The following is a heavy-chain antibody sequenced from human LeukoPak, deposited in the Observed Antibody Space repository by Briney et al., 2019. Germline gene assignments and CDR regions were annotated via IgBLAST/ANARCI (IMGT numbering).Heavy chain of an antibody. V-gene: IGHV4-39*07. Sequence: PSETLSLTCTVSGGSVSSSSYYWSWIRQPPGKGLEWIGEINHSGSTNYNPSLKSRVTISVDTSKNQFSLKLSSVTAADTAVYYCARGDCSSTSCPFDPWGQGTLVTVSS. D-gene: IGHD2-2*01. CDR3: ARGDCSSTSCPFDP. J-gene: IGHJ5*02. CDR2: INHSGST. CDR1: GGSVSSSSYY.